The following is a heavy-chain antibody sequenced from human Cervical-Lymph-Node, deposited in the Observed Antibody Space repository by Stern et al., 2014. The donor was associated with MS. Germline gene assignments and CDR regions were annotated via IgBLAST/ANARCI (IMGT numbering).Heavy chain of an antibody. CDR1: EFTFSNYA. J-gene: IGHJ5*02. D-gene: IGHD5-18*01. CDR3: AKDEVGYSYRGEVNNWFDP. Sequence: EVQLVESGGGLVQPGGSLRLSCKASEFTFSNYAMNWVRQAPGRGLEWGSAISAFSDSTSYADSVKGRFTISRDSSKNTLYLQMSSLRVEDTAVYYCAKDEVGYSYRGEVNNWFDPWGQGTLVTVSS. V-gene: IGHV3-23*04. CDR2: ISAFSDST.